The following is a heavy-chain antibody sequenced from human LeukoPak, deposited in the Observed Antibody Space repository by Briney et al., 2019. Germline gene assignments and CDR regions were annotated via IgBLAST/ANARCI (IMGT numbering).Heavy chain of an antibody. CDR2: ISSNGGST. CDR1: GFTFSPCT. V-gene: IGHV3-64*01. CDR3: ARERAGYYFDY. J-gene: IGHJ4*02. Sequence: GGSLRLSCAACGFTFSPCTMQWVRQAREEVLEYVSAISSNGGSTYYAHSEKGRFTISRDNSKNTLYLQMGSLRAEDMAVYYCARERAGYYFDYWGQGTPVTVSS.